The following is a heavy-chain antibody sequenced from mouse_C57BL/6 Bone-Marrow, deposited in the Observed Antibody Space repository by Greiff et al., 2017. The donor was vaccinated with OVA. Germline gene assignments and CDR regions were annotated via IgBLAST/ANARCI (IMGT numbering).Heavy chain of an antibody. V-gene: IGHV14-4*01. CDR2: IDPENGDT. D-gene: IGHD2-3*01. J-gene: IGHJ4*01. CDR3: TTIYDGSFYAMDY. CDR1: GFNIKDDY. Sequence: EVKLMESGAELVRPGASVKLSCTASGFNIKDDYMHWVKQRPEQGLEWIGWIDPENGDTEYASKFQGKATITADTSSNTAYLQLSSLTSEDTAVYYCTTIYDGSFYAMDYWGQGTSVTVSS.